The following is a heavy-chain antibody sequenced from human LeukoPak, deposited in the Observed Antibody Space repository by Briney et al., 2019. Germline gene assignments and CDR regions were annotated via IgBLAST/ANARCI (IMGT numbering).Heavy chain of an antibody. Sequence: ASVKVSCKASGYTFTGYYMHWVRQAPGQGLEWMGRINPNCGGTNYAQKFQGRVTMTRDTSISTAYMELSRLRSDDTAVYYCATSTNSYGYDHWGQGTLVTVSS. J-gene: IGHJ4*02. CDR3: ATSTNSYGYDH. D-gene: IGHD5-18*01. CDR1: GYTFTGYY. V-gene: IGHV1-2*06. CDR2: INPNCGGT.